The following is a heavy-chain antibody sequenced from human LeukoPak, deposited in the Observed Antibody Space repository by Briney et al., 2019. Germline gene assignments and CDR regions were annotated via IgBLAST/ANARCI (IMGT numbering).Heavy chain of an antibody. D-gene: IGHD4-17*01. CDR3: AREGRQDYVYFDY. J-gene: IGHJ4*02. CDR2: INYSGNT. Sequence: PSETLSLTCTVSGGYISDYYWSWIRQPPGKGLEWIGYINYSGNTNYNPSLKSRVTISVDTSKNQFSLRLTSVTAADTAVFYCAREGRQDYVYFDYWGQGSLVTVSS. V-gene: IGHV4-59*01. CDR1: GGYISDYY.